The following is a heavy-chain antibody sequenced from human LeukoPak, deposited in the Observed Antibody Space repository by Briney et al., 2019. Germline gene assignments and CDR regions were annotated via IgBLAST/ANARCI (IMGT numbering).Heavy chain of an antibody. V-gene: IGHV3-33*06. CDR3: AKDSTGGIGAFDI. CDR1: GFTFSSYG. D-gene: IGHD1-26*01. CDR2: IWYDGSNK. Sequence: PGRSLRLSYPAAGFTFSSYGMHWVRQAPGKGLEWVAVIWYDGSNKYYADSVKGRFTISRDNSKNTLYLQMNSLRAEDTAVYYCAKDSTGGIGAFDIWGQGTMVTVSS. J-gene: IGHJ3*02.